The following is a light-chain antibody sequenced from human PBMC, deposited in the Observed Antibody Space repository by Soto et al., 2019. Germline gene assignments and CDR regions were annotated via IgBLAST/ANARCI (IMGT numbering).Light chain of an antibody. CDR1: QSVSTT. CDR3: QQYNNWPPLT. CDR2: GAS. Sequence: EIVMTQSPATLFVSPGERATLSCRASQSVSTTLAWYQQKPGQAPRLLIYGASTRATGIPARFSGSGSGTEFTLTISSLQSEDFAVYYCQQYNNWPPLTFGGGTKVDIK. J-gene: IGKJ4*01. V-gene: IGKV3-15*01.